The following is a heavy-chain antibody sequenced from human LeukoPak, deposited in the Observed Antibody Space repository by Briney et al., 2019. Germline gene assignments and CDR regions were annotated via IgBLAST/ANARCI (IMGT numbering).Heavy chain of an antibody. D-gene: IGHD4/OR15-4a*01. Sequence: ASVKVSCKASGYTFTSYDISWVRQAPGQGLEWMGWISVYNGITNYAQKFQGRATMTTDTSTSTAYMELRSLRSDDTAVYYCALANVFDYWGQGTLVTVSS. V-gene: IGHV1-18*01. CDR2: ISVYNGIT. CDR3: ALANVFDY. CDR1: GYTFTSYD. J-gene: IGHJ4*02.